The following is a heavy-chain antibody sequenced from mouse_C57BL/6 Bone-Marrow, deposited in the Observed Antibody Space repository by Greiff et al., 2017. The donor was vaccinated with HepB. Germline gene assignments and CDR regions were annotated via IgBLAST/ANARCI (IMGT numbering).Heavy chain of an antibody. CDR2: IHPNSGST. CDR3: ARGENYYGSSGYYAMDY. CDR1: GYTFTSYW. D-gene: IGHD1-1*01. Sequence: VQLQQPGAELVKPGASVKLSCKASGYTFTSYWMHWVKQRPGQGLEWIGMIHPNSGSTNYNEKFKSKATLTVDKSSSTAYMQLSSLTSEDSAVYYCARGENYYGSSGYYAMDYWGQGTSVTVSS. V-gene: IGHV1-64*01. J-gene: IGHJ4*01.